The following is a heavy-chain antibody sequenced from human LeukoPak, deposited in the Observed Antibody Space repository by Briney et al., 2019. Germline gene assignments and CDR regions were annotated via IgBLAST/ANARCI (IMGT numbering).Heavy chain of an antibody. CDR1: GYTFTGYY. J-gene: IGHJ3*02. Sequence: ASVKVSCKASGYTFTGYYMHWVRQAPGQGLGWMGWINPNSGGTNYAQKFQGRVTMTRDTSISTAYMELSRLRSDDTAVYYCARDRDLGAADAFDIWGHGTMVTVSS. CDR2: INPNSGGT. CDR3: ARDRDLGAADAFDI. D-gene: IGHD1-26*01. V-gene: IGHV1-2*02.